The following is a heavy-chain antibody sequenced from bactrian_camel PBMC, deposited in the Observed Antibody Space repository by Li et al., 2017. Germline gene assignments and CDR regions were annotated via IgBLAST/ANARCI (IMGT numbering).Heavy chain of an antibody. CDR3: AADYAYGRPCEWRRDGYRY. CDR2: IDSGGTT. D-gene: IGHD2*01. V-gene: IGHV3S53*01. CDR1: GYIDRRYC. J-gene: IGHJ4*01. Sequence: HVQLVESGGGSVQAGGSLTLSCAASGYIDRRYCMGWFRQAPGKGREGVAIIDSGGTTTYADSVKGRFTISKVSVKNTLYLEMNSLKPEDTAMYYCAADYAYGRPCEWRRDGYRYWGRGTQVTVS.